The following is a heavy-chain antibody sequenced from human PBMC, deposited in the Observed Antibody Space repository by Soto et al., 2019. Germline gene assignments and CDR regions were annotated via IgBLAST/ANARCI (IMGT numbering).Heavy chain of an antibody. Sequence: QVQVLQSGAEVKKPGSSVKVSCKTSGGTFKAFAFSWVRQAPGQGLEWLGGIVPLFGTPNYEGRFRGRLSITADESTNTVHMELNSLHPDNTAVYYWATDGLQTSMALEVWGQGTTITVSS. V-gene: IGHV1-69*01. CDR1: GGTFKAFA. J-gene: IGHJ6*02. CDR2: IVPLFGTP. CDR3: ATDGLQTSMALEV.